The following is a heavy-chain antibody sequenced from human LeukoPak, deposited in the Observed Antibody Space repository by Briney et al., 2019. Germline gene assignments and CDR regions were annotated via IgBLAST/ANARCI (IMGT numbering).Heavy chain of an antibody. V-gene: IGHV3-30*02. Sequence: GGSLRLSCAASEFTFTTYGMHWVRQAPGKGLEWVAFIQNDEIDKFYADSVKGRFTISRDNSKNTLFLQMNSLRAEDTAVYYCAKERKLLPFDCWGQGTLVTVSS. CDR2: IQNDEIDK. D-gene: IGHD4-23*01. J-gene: IGHJ4*02. CDR1: EFTFTTYG. CDR3: AKERKLLPFDC.